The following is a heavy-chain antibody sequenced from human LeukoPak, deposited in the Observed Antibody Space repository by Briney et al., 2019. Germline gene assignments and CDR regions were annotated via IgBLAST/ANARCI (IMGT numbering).Heavy chain of an antibody. Sequence: SEALSLTCTVSGDSISSSPYYWGWIRQPPGKWLEWIGTFSYSGNTYYNPSVESRVTMSVDTSKNQFSLKLYSLTAADTAVYFCARFHDILTGAFDFWGQGTLVTVSS. CDR2: FSYSGNT. D-gene: IGHD3-9*01. CDR1: GDSISSSPYY. V-gene: IGHV4-39*01. J-gene: IGHJ4*02. CDR3: ARFHDILTGAFDF.